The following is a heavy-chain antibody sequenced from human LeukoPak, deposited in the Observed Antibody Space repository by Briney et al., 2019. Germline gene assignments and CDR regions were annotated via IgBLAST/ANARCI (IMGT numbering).Heavy chain of an antibody. CDR3: AKSSGYYYSGYYFDY. J-gene: IGHJ4*02. D-gene: IGHD3-22*01. Sequence: PGRSLRLSCAASGLTFDDYAMHWVRQAPGKGLEWVSGISWNSGSIGYADSVKGRFTISRDNAKNSLYLQMNSLRAEDTALYYCAKSSGYYYSGYYFDYWGQGTLVTVSS. CDR2: ISWNSGSI. V-gene: IGHV3-9*01. CDR1: GLTFDDYA.